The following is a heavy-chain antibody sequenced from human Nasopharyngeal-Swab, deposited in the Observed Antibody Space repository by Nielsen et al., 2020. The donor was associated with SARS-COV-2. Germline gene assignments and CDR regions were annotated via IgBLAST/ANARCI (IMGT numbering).Heavy chain of an antibody. Sequence: GVLKISCAASGFTFSSYWMHWVRQAPGKGLVWVSRINSDGSSASYADSVKGRFTISRDNAKNTLYLQMNSLRAEDTAVYYCARVDSWSSFEDYWGQGTLVTVSS. D-gene: IGHD6-13*01. CDR2: INSDGSSA. J-gene: IGHJ4*02. CDR1: GFTFSSYW. V-gene: IGHV3-74*01. CDR3: ARVDSWSSFEDY.